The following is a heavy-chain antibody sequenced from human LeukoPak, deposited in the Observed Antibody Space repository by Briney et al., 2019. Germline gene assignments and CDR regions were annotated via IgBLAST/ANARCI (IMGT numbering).Heavy chain of an antibody. V-gene: IGHV1-46*01. J-gene: IGHJ3*02. CDR1: GYTFTSYY. CDR3: ASGSWFAFDI. D-gene: IGHD3-10*01. CDR2: INPSGGST. Sequence: ASVKVSCKASGYTFTSYYMHWVRQAPGQGLEWMGIINPSGGSTSYAQKFQGRVTMTRDASTSTVYTELSSLRSEDTAVYYCASGSWFAFDIWGQGTMVTVSS.